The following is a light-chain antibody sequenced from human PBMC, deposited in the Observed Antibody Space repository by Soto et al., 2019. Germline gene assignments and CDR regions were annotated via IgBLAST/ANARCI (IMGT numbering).Light chain of an antibody. V-gene: IGKV1-8*01. CDR2: AAS. CDR3: QQYYSYPYT. Sequence: AIRMTQSPSSLSASTGDRVTITCRASQGISSYLAWYQQKPGKAPKLLIYAASTLQSGVPSRFSGSGSGTDFTLTISCLHSEDFATYYCQQYYSYPYTFGPGTKLEIK. J-gene: IGKJ2*01. CDR1: QGISSY.